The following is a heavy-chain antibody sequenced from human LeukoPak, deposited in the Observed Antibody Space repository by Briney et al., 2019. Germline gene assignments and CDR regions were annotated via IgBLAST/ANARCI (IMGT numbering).Heavy chain of an antibody. CDR3: ARDLRSYDFWSGYYKYYYMDV. CDR1: GGSISSYY. V-gene: IGHV4-59*01. D-gene: IGHD3-3*01. CDR2: IYYSGST. Sequence: SETLSLTCTVSGGSISSYYWSWIRQPPGKGLEWIGYIYYSGSTNYNPSLKSRVTISVDTSKNQFSLKLSSVTAADTAVYYCARDLRSYDFWSGYYKYYYMDVWGKGTTVTVSS. J-gene: IGHJ6*03.